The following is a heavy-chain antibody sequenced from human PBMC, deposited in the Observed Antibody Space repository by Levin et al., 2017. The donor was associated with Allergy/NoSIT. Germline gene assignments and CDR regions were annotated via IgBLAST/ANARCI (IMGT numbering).Heavy chain of an antibody. J-gene: IGHJ4*02. CDR1: RYTFTTYY. CDR3: AGGIAVAGSH. CDR2: VNPSDGGT. D-gene: IGHD6-19*01. Sequence: ASVKVSCKASRYTFTTYYIHWVRQAPGQGLEWMGIVNPSDGGTGYAQKFQGRVTMTRDTPTSTLYMELSSLRSEDTAVYYCAGGIAVAGSHWGQGTLVTVSS. V-gene: IGHV1-46*01.